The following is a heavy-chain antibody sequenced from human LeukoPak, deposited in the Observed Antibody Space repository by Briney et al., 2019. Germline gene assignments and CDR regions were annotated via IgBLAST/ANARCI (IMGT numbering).Heavy chain of an antibody. D-gene: IGHD3-22*01. Sequence: ASVKVSCKASGYTFTSYGISWVRQAPGQGLEWMGWISAYNGNTNYAQKLQGRVTMTTDTSTSTAYMELRSLRSDDTAVYYCASPVGSGYYSHHHYYYYGMDVWGQGTTVTVSS. CDR3: ASPVGSGYYSHHHYYYYGMDV. CDR1: GYTFTSYG. CDR2: ISAYNGNT. J-gene: IGHJ6*02. V-gene: IGHV1-18*01.